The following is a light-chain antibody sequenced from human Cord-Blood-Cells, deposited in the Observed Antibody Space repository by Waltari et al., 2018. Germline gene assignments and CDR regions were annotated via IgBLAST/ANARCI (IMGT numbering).Light chain of an antibody. CDR2: DVS. CDR1: SSDVGGYNY. J-gene: IGLJ1*01. Sequence: QSALTQPRSVSGSPGQSVTLSCIGTSSDVGGYNYVSWYQHHPGKAPKLIIYDVSKRPSGVPDRFSGSKSGNTASLTISGLQAEDEADYYCCSYAGSYTYVFGTGTKVTVL. V-gene: IGLV2-11*01. CDR3: CSYAGSYTYV.